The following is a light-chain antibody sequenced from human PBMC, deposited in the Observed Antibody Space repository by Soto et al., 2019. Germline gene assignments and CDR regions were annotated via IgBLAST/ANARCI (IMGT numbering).Light chain of an antibody. J-gene: IGLJ2*01. CDR3: SSYAGRGVGV. Sequence: QSALTQPASVSGSPGQLITISCTGTSSDVGNYDLVSWYQQHPGEAPKLLIYEVTERPSGVSIRFSGSKSHYTASLTISGLQAEDEADYYCSSYAGRGVGVFGGGTKLTVL. CDR2: EVT. V-gene: IGLV2-23*02. CDR1: SSDVGNYDL.